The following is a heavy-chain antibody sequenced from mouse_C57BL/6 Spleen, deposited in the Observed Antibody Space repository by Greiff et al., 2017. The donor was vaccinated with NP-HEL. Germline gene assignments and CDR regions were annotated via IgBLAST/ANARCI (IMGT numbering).Heavy chain of an antibody. V-gene: IGHV1-61*01. CDR1: GYTFTSYW. CDR2: IYPSDSET. J-gene: IGHJ1*03. Sequence: QVQLQQPGAELVRPGSSVKLSCKASGYTFTSYWMDWVKQRPGQGLEWIGNIYPSDSETHYNQKFKDKATLTVDKSSSTAYMQLSSLTSEDSAVYYCARTIYGSSYFDVWGTGTTVTVSS. D-gene: IGHD1-1*01. CDR3: ARTIYGSSYFDV.